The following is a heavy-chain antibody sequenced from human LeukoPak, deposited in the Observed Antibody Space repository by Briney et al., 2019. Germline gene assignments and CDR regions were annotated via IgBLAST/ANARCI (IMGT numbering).Heavy chain of an antibody. CDR1: GGSIRSSYYY. J-gene: IGHJ4*02. Sequence: ETLSLTCTVSGGSIRSSYYYWGWIRQPPGKGLEWVSSISSIGSYIYYADSVKGRFTMSRDNAKNSLYLQMNSLRAEDTAVYYCAKETSARNWGQGTLVTVSS. V-gene: IGHV3-21*01. CDR3: AKETSARN. CDR2: ISSIGSYI.